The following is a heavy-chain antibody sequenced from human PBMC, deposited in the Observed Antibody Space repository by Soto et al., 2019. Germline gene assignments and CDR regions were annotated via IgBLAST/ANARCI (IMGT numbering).Heavy chain of an antibody. D-gene: IGHD6-19*01. CDR2: IYHSGST. CDR3: ARGKGVEVAGTIDY. J-gene: IGHJ4*02. CDR1: GGSISSSNW. V-gene: IGHV4-4*02. Sequence: QVQLQESGPGLVKPSGTLSLTCAVSGGSISSSNWWSWVRQPPGKGLEWIGEIYHSGSTNYNPSLKRRVTVSVDRSKNQFSLKLSSVTAADPAVYYCARGKGVEVAGTIDYWGQGTLVTVSS.